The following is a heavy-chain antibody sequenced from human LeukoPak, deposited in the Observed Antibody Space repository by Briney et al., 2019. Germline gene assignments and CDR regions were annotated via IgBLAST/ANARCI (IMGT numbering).Heavy chain of an antibody. V-gene: IGHV3-21*06. CDR2: ISSGSSYI. Sequence: GGSLRLSCAASGFTFNTYSMNWVRQAPGKGLEWVSSISSGSSYIYYADSVKGRSTISRDNAKNSLYLQMNSLRAEGTAVYYCARVSVELRFRSRYFDYWGQGTLVTVSS. CDR3: ARVSVELRFRSRYFDY. J-gene: IGHJ4*02. D-gene: IGHD1-7*01. CDR1: GFTFNTYS.